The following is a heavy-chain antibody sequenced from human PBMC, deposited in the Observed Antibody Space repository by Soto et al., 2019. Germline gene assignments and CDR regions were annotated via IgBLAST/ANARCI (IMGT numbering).Heavy chain of an antibody. CDR3: AGEYSGYDYPYYYYMDV. V-gene: IGHV3-66*01. J-gene: IGHJ6*03. D-gene: IGHD5-12*01. CDR2: IYSGGST. CDR1: GFTVSSNY. Sequence: GGSLRLSCAASGFTVSSNYMSWVRQAPGKGLEWVSVIYSGGSTYYADSVKGRFTISRDNSKNTLYLQMNSLRAEDTAVYYCAGEYSGYDYPYYYYMDVWGKGTTVTVSS.